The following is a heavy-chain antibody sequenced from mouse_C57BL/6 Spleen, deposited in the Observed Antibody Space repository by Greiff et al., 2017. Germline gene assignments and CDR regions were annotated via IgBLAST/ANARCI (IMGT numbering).Heavy chain of an antibody. CDR1: GFTFTDYY. V-gene: IGHV7-3*01. J-gene: IGHJ2*01. Sequence: DVKLVESGGGLVQPGGSLSLSCAASGFTFTDYYMSWVRQPPGKALEWLGFIRNKANGYTTEYSASVKGRFTISRDNSQSILFLQMNALRAEDSATYYCARYPKWGFDYWGQGTTLTVSS. CDR2: IRNKANGYTT. CDR3: ARYPKWGFDY.